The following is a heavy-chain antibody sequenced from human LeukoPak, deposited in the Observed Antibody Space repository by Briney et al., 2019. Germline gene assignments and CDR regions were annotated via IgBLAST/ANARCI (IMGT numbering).Heavy chain of an antibody. V-gene: IGHV1-69*13. J-gene: IGHJ6*04. CDR1: GGTLSSYA. D-gene: IGHD5-18*01. CDR3: ARGDLDTAMVTENYYYYYGMDV. CDR2: IIPIFGTA. Sequence: SVKVSCKASGGTLSSYAISWVRQAPGQGLEWMGGIIPIFGTANYAQKFQGRVTITADESTSTAYMELSSLRSEDTAVYYCARGDLDTAMVTENYYYYYGMDVWGKGTTVTVSS.